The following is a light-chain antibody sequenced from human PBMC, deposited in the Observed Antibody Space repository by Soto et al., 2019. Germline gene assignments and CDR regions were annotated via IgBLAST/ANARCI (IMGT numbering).Light chain of an antibody. Sequence: DIQLTQSPSFLSASVGDRVTITCRASQGISSYLAWYQQKPGKAPKLLIYAASTLQSGVPSRFSGSGSGTDFTLTISSLQPEDFATYYCQQSYSTPSITFGQGTKVDIK. J-gene: IGKJ1*01. CDR3: QQSYSTPSIT. CDR1: QGISSY. V-gene: IGKV1-39*01. CDR2: AAS.